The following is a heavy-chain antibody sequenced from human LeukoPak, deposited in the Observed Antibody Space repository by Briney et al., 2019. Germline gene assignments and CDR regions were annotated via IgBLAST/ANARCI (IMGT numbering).Heavy chain of an antibody. CDR1: GFTFSSYA. D-gene: IGHD4-17*01. J-gene: IGHJ6*02. CDR2: ISYDGSNK. V-gene: IGHV3-30-3*01. Sequence: GGSLRLSCAASGFTFSSYAMHWVRQAPGKGLKWVAVISYDGSNKYYADSVKGRFTISRDNSKNTLYLQMNSLRAEDTAVYYCARDYGDPEDYYGMDVWGQGTTVTVSS. CDR3: ARDYGDPEDYYGMDV.